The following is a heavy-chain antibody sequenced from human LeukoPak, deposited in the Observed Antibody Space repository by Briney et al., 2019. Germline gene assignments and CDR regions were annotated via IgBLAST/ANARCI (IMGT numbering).Heavy chain of an antibody. V-gene: IGHV3-74*01. CDR3: AREPDYDFWSGYTDY. CDR1: GFTFSSYW. D-gene: IGHD3-3*01. J-gene: IGHJ4*02. CDR2: INSDGSST. Sequence: GGSLRLSCAASGFTFSSYWMHWVRQAPGKGLVWVSRINSDGSSTSYADSVKGRFTISRDNAKNTLYLQMNSLRAEDTAVYYCAREPDYDFWSGYTDYWGQGTLATVSS.